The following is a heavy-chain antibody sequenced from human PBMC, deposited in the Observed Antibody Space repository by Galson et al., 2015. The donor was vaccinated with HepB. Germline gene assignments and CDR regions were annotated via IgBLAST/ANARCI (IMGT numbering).Heavy chain of an antibody. CDR2: IKRKTDGGTI. CDR3: TTERAGAFDI. V-gene: IGHV3-15*01. J-gene: IGHJ3*02. Sequence: SLRLSCAASRLTFSNAWMTWVRQAPGKGLEWVGRIKRKTDGGTIDYSAPVKGRFTISRDDSKDTAYMQMNSLKTEDTAVYYCTTERAGAFDIWGQGAMVTVSS. CDR1: RLTFSNAW.